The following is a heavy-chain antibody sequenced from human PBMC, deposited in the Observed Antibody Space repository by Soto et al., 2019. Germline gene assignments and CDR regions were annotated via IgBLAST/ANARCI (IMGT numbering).Heavy chain of an antibody. J-gene: IGHJ3*02. D-gene: IGHD3-22*01. Sequence: SCAASGFTFSSYAMSWVRQAPGKGLEWVSAISGSGGSTYYADSVKGRFTISRDNSKNTLYLQMNSLRAEDTAVYYCAKDGPQYYYDSSGYYYSDAFDIWGQGTMVTVSS. CDR3: AKDGPQYYYDSSGYYYSDAFDI. CDR1: GFTFSSYA. CDR2: ISGSGGST. V-gene: IGHV3-23*01.